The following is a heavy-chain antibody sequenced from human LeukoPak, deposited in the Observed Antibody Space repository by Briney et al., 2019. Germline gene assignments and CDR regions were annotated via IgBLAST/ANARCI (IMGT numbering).Heavy chain of an antibody. D-gene: IGHD1-26*01. J-gene: IGHJ3*02. CDR2: ISGSGGST. V-gene: IGHV3-23*01. Sequence: GGSLRLSCAASGFTFSSYAMSWVRQAPGRGLEWVSAISGSGGSTYYADSVKGRFTISRDNSKNTLYLQMNSLRAEDTAVYYCAKALWGLDAFDIWGQGTMVTVSS. CDR3: AKALWGLDAFDI. CDR1: GFTFSSYA.